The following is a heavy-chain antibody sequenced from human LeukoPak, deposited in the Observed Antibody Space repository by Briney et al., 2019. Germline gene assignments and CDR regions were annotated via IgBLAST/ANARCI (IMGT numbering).Heavy chain of an antibody. V-gene: IGHV1-2*02. Sequence: ASVKVSCKASGYTFTGYYIHWVRQAPGQGLEWMGWINPNSGGTNYAQKFQGRGTMTRDTSISKAYMELSRLRSDDTAVYSCARGGSGWALVYWGQGTLVTVSS. D-gene: IGHD6-19*01. J-gene: IGHJ4*02. CDR2: INPNSGGT. CDR1: GYTFTGYY. CDR3: ARGGSGWALVY.